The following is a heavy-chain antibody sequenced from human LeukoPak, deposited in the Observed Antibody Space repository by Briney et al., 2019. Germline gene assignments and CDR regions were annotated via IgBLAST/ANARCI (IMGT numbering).Heavy chain of an antibody. CDR3: AREDYGGKVEIDY. V-gene: IGHV3-48*04. CDR1: GFTFSAHA. D-gene: IGHD4-23*01. CDR2: ISSSTSTI. Sequence: GGSLRLSCAASGFTFSAHAMNWVRQAPGKGLEWLSYISSSTSTIYYADSVKGRFTISRDNAQNSLYLQMNSLRAEDTAVYYCAREDYGGKVEIDYWGQGTLVTVSS. J-gene: IGHJ4*02.